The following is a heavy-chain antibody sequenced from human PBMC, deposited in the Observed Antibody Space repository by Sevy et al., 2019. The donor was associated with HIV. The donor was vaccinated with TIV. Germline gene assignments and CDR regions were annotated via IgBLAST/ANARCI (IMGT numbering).Heavy chain of an antibody. CDR1: GFTFSSYW. CDR3: ARAFRGYSGYDPRDAFDI. CDR2: IKQDGSEK. J-gene: IGHJ3*02. V-gene: IGHV3-7*01. D-gene: IGHD5-12*01. Sequence: GGSLRLSCAASGFTFSSYWMSWVRQAPGKGLEWVANIKQDGSEKYYVDSVKGRFTISRDNGKNSLYLQMNSLRAEDTAVYYCARAFRGYSGYDPRDAFDIWGQGTMVTVSS.